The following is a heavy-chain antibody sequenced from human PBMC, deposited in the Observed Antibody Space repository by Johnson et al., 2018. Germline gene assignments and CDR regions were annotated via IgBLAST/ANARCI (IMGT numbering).Heavy chain of an antibody. J-gene: IGHJ6*02. CDR3: ARGPPSSKVITGDV. CDR1: GFIFSSYG. D-gene: IGHD4-11*01. V-gene: IGHV3-33*01. CDR2: IWFDGSNK. Sequence: QVQLVESGGGVVQPGRSXRLSCAASGFIFSSYGMHWVRQAPGQGLEWVAVIWFDGSNKYYADSVKGRFTISRDNSKNTLYLQMSSLRVEDRAIYSCARGPPSSKVITGDVWGQGTTVTVSS.